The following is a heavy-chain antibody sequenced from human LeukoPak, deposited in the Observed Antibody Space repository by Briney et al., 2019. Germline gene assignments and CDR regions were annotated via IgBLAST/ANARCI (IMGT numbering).Heavy chain of an antibody. V-gene: IGHV1-18*01. CDR3: ARDSVTITMIVVGDAFDI. CDR1: GYTFTSYG. J-gene: IGHJ3*02. Sequence: GASVKVSCKASGYTFTSYGISWVRQAPGQGLEWMGWISAYNGNTNYAQRLQGRVTMTTDTSTSTAYMELRSLRSDGTAVYYCARDSVTITMIVVGDAFDIWGQGTMVTASS. CDR2: ISAYNGNT. D-gene: IGHD3-22*01.